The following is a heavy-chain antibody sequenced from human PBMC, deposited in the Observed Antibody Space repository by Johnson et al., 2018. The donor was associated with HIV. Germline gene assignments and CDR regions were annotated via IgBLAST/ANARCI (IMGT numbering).Heavy chain of an antibody. V-gene: IGHV3-30*04. D-gene: IGHD1-26*01. CDR2: ISYDGRNK. CDR1: GSTFSNYA. CDR3: ARDWSWRGSLKGGGAFDI. J-gene: IGHJ3*02. Sequence: QVQLVESGGGVVQPGRPLRPPSAASGSTFSNYAIHWVRQAPGKGLEWVAVISYDGRNKYYADSAKGRSTISRDNSENTLYLQMNSLRAEDTAVFFCARDWSWRGSLKGGGAFDIWGQGTLVTVSA.